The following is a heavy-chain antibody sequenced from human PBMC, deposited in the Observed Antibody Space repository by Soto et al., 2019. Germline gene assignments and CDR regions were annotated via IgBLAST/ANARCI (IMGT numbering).Heavy chain of an antibody. J-gene: IGHJ4*02. CDR1: GFTFTTYW. V-gene: IGHV3-7*01. D-gene: IGHD2-8*02. CDR2: INQDGSEE. CDR3: ATSSDTGLIFDF. Sequence: GGSLRLSCAASGFTFTTYWISWVRQSPWKGLEWVVSINQDGSEEYYVDSVRGRFTISRDNAKNSLYLQMNSLRAEDTAVYHCATSSDTGLIFDFLGQGTLVTVSS.